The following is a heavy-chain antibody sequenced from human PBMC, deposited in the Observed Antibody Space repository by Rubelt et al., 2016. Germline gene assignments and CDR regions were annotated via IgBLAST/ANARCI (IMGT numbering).Heavy chain of an antibody. Sequence: GKGLEWVSAISGSGGSTYYADSVKGRFTISRDNSKNTLYLQMNSLRAEDTAVYYCARQLTGDDPGFDYWGQGTLVTVSS. D-gene: IGHD7-27*01. J-gene: IGHJ4*02. CDR2: ISGSGGST. V-gene: IGHV3-23*01. CDR3: ARQLTGDDPGFDY.